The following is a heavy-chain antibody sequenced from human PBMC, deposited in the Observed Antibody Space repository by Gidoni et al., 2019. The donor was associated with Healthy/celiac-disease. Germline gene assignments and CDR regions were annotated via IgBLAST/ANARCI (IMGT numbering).Heavy chain of an antibody. D-gene: IGHD6-19*01. V-gene: IGHV3-33*01. Sequence: QVQLVESGGGVVQPGRSLRLSCAASGFTFSSYGMHWVRQAPGKGLEWVAVIWYDGSNKYYADSVKGRFTISRDNSKNTLYLQMNSLRAEDTAVYYCARPRIAVAGSNYYGMDVWGQGTTVTVSS. J-gene: IGHJ6*02. CDR1: GFTFSSYG. CDR3: ARPRIAVAGSNYYGMDV. CDR2: IWYDGSNK.